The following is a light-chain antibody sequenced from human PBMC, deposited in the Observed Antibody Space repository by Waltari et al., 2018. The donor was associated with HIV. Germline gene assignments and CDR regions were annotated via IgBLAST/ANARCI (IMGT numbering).Light chain of an antibody. V-gene: IGLV1-47*01. CDR3: AAWDDVLSARV. CDR2: RKN. J-gene: IGLJ3*02. CDR1: SSIIVIDNIY. Sequence: QSVLTQSPSTSGTLEQRVTMSCSVHSSIIVIDNIYLYWYRQLPGMSPTLLIYRKNKRPSGVPDRFSGSKSGTSASLAISGLRSEDEGDYYCAAWDDVLSARVFGGGTKLTVL.